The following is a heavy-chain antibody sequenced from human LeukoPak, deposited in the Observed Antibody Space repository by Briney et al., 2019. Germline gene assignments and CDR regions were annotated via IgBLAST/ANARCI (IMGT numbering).Heavy chain of an antibody. V-gene: IGHV3-53*01. CDR2: IYSGGST. Sequence: PGGSLRLSCAASGFTVSSNYMSWVRQAPGKGLEWASVIYSGGSTYYADSVKGRFTTSKDNAKNTVYLQMNSLRAEDTAVYYCVSFYETYWGRGTLVTVSS. CDR3: VSFYETY. CDR1: GFTVSSNY. D-gene: IGHD2/OR15-2a*01. J-gene: IGHJ4*02.